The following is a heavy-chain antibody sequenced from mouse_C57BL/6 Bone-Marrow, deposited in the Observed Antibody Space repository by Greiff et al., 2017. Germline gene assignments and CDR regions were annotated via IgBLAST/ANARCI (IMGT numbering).Heavy chain of an antibody. V-gene: IGHV2-9-1*01. Sequence: VQLVESGPGLVAPSQSLSITCTVSGFSLTSYAISWVRQPPGKGLEWLGVIWTGGGTNYNSALKSRLSISKDNSKSQVFLKMNSLQNDDTARYYCARNLLFITTLVGPSYWYFDVWGTGTTVTVSS. CDR2: IWTGGGT. CDR1: GFSLTSYA. J-gene: IGHJ1*03. CDR3: ARNLLFITTLVGPSYWYFDV. D-gene: IGHD1-1*01.